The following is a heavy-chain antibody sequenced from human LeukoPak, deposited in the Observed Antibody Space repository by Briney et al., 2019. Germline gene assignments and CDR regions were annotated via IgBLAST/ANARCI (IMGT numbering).Heavy chain of an antibody. D-gene: IGHD3-3*01. CDR3: ARDQAVWSGYHAFDY. J-gene: IGHJ4*02. CDR1: GGSISSGSYY. CDR2: IYYSGST. Sequence: NASETLSLTCTVSGGSISSGSYYWSWIRQPAGKGLEWIGYIYYSGSTNYNPSLKSRVTISVDTSKNQFSLKLSSVTAADTAVYYCARDQAVWSGYHAFDYWGQGTLVTVSS. V-gene: IGHV4-61*10.